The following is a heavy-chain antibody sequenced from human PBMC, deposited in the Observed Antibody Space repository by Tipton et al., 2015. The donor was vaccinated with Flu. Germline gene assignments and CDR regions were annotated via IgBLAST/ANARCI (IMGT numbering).Heavy chain of an antibody. J-gene: IGHJ6*02. CDR1: GFTFNSYD. CDR3: TRGPLPDSDWYNGMDV. Sequence: SLRLSCAASGFTFNSYDMHWVRQVPGKTLEWVSGIGSVGDTHYVDSVKGRFTISRDNAKNSLYLQMSSLRAGDTAVYYCTRGPLPDSDWYNGMDVWGQGTTVTVSS. V-gene: IGHV3-13*01. CDR2: IGSVGDT. D-gene: IGHD1/OR15-1a*01.